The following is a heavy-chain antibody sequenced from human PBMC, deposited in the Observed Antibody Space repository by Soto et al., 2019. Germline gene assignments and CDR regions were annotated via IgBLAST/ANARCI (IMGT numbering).Heavy chain of an antibody. CDR2: INPSGGST. J-gene: IGHJ3*02. V-gene: IGHV1-46*01. CDR1: GYTFSGYC. Sequence: ASVKVSCKASGYTFSGYCIHWVRQAPGQGLEWMGIINPSGGSTSYAQKFQGRVTMTRDTSTSTVYMELSSLRSEDTAVYYCARDMIVVLDDPFDIWGQGTMVTVSS. CDR3: ARDMIVVLDDPFDI. D-gene: IGHD3-22*01.